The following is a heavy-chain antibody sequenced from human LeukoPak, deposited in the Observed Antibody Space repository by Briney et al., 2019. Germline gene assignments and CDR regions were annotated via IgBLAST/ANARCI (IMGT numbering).Heavy chain of an antibody. CDR1: GFTFSSYA. CDR2: ISGSGGST. Sequence: GGSLRLSCAASGFTFSSYAMSWVRQAPGKGLEWVSAISGSGGSTYYADSVKGRFTISRDNSENTLYLQMNSLRAEDTAVYYCAKDEYYDFWSGYTTTSIFDYWGQGTLVTVSS. J-gene: IGHJ4*02. V-gene: IGHV3-23*01. D-gene: IGHD3-3*01. CDR3: AKDEYYDFWSGYTTTSIFDY.